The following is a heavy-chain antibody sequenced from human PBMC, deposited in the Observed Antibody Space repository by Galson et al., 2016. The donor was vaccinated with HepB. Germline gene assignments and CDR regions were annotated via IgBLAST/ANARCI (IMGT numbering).Heavy chain of an antibody. CDR3: ARDLGMDFSSGYWGHEDFDL. J-gene: IGHJ3*01. D-gene: IGHD3-3*01. Sequence: SVKVSCKASGYTFTAHYLHWVRQAPGQGLEWIGWIHPNSGGTNYAQKFQGWVTMTSDTSSTTAYMELSNLKSDDTAVYYCARDLGMDFSSGYWGHEDFDLWGQGTMVTVSS. CDR1: GYTFTAHY. V-gene: IGHV1-2*04. CDR2: IHPNSGGT.